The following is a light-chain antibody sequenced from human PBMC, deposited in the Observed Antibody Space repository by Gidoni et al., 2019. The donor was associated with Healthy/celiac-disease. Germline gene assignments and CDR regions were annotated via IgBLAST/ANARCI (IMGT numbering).Light chain of an antibody. V-gene: IGLV2-8*01. J-gene: IGLJ1*01. Sequence: QSALTQPLSASGSPGQSVTISCTGTSADLDSYNSVSWYQQHPGKAPKLVIYDVNKRPSGVPDRFSGSKSGNTASLTVSGLQAEDEAEYYCSSYAGGNNFVFGSGTKVTVL. CDR2: DVN. CDR3: SSYAGGNNFV. CDR1: SADLDSYNS.